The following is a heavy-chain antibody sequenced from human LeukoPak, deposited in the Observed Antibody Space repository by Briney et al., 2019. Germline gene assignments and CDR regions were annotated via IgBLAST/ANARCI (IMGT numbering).Heavy chain of an antibody. J-gene: IGHJ1*01. Sequence: GGSLRLSCAASGFTFNTYGMNWVRQAPGKGLEWVAIIWYDGSDKYYADSVEGRFTISRDNSKNTLYLQVNTLRAEDTAVYYCARVSEDYSSGWYEEYFQYWGQGTLVIVSS. CDR1: GFTFNTYG. V-gene: IGHV3-33*01. D-gene: IGHD6-19*01. CDR3: ARVSEDYSSGWYEEYFQY. CDR2: IWYDGSDK.